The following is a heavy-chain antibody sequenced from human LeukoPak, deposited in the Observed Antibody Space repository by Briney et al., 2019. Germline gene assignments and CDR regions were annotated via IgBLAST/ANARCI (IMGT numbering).Heavy chain of an antibody. CDR2: VHYSGST. CDR1: GGSISSSSYY. Sequence: SETLSLTCTVSGGSISSSSYYWGWIRQPPGKGLEWIASVHYSGSTYYNPSLKSRLTISVDTSKNQFSLELSSVTAADTALYFCARQLYVSGSYYAPMDVWGKGTTVTISS. J-gene: IGHJ6*03. V-gene: IGHV4-39*01. D-gene: IGHD3-10*01. CDR3: ARQLYVSGSYYAPMDV.